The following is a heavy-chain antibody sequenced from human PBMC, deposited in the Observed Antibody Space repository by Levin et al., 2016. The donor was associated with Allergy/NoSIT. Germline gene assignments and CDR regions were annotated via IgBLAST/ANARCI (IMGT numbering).Heavy chain of an antibody. CDR3: ARENYDSSGYYSFGAFDI. D-gene: IGHD3-22*01. J-gene: IGHJ3*02. Sequence: SVKVSCKASGGTFSSYAISWVRQAPGQGLEWMGGIIPIFGTANYAQKFQGRVTITADKSTSTAYMELSSLRSEDTAVYYCARENYDSSGYYSFGAFDIWGQGTMVTVSS. CDR1: GGTFSSYA. V-gene: IGHV1-69*06. CDR2: IIPIFGTA.